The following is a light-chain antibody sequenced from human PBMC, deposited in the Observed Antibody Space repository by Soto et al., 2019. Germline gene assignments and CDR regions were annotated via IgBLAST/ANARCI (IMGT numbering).Light chain of an antibody. J-gene: IGKJ5*01. CDR1: QSVSSSY. V-gene: IGKV3-15*01. CDR3: QQYNTWPPLIT. Sequence: EIVLTQSPGTLSLSPGERATLSCRASQSVSSSYLAWYQQKPGQAPRLLIYGASTRATGIPARFSGSGSGTEFTLTISSLQSEDFAVYYCQQYNTWPPLITFGQGTRLEI. CDR2: GAS.